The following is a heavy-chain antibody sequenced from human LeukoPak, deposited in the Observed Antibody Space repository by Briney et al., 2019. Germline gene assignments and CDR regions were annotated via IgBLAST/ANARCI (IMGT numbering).Heavy chain of an antibody. Sequence: PGGSLRLSCAASGFTFSSYEINWVRQAPGKGLEWVSSISSSSAYMFYADSVKGRFTISRDNAQNSLYLQMDSLRAEDTAVYYCARDLQLYGVPYGVDVWGQGTTVNVSS. D-gene: IGHD3-16*02. CDR2: ISSSSAYM. CDR1: GFTFSSYE. CDR3: ARDLQLYGVPYGVDV. J-gene: IGHJ6*02. V-gene: IGHV3-21*01.